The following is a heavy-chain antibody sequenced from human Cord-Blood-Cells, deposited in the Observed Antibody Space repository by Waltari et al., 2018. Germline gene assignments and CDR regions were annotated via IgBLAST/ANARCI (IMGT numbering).Heavy chain of an antibody. V-gene: IGHV1-69*01. CDR1: GGTFSSYA. CDR3: ARVGAAAGTVDY. J-gene: IGHJ4*02. Sequence: QVQLVQSGAEVKKPGSSVKVSCKASGGTFSSYAISWVRQAPGQGLEWMGGIIPIFGTSDYAQKFQGRVTSTADESTSTAYMELSSLRSEDTAVYYCARVGAAAGTVDYWGQGTLVTVSS. D-gene: IGHD6-13*01. CDR2: IIPIFGTS.